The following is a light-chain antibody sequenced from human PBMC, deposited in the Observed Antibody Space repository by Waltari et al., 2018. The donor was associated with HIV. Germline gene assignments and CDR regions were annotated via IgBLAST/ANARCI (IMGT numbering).Light chain of an antibody. J-gene: IGKJ4*01. CDR3: QQYYSTPLLT. CDR2: WAS. Sequence: DIVMTQSPDSLAVSLGERATINCKSSQSVLYSSNNKNYLAWYQQKPGPPPKLLIYWASTRESGVPDRFSGSGSGTDFTLTISSLQAEDVAVYYFQQYYSTPLLTFGGGTKVEIK. CDR1: QSVLYSSNNKNY. V-gene: IGKV4-1*01.